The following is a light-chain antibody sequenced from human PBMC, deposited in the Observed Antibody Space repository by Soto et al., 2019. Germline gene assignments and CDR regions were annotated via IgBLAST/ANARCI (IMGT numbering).Light chain of an antibody. J-gene: IGKJ3*01. CDR2: GAS. Sequence: IQLTQSPSSLSASVGDRVTITCRASQGISSFLAWYQQKPGKAPKLLIYGASTLQSGVPSRFSCSGSGTDFTLTIGSLQPEDFATYYCQQINSFPIPFGPGTKVDIK. V-gene: IGKV1-9*01. CDR3: QQINSFPIP. CDR1: QGISSF.